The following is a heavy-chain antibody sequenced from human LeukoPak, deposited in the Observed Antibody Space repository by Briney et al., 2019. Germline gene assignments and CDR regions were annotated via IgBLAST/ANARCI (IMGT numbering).Heavy chain of an antibody. CDR3: ARVGNYGEKTYFDY. CDR2: IYYSGST. V-gene: IGHV4-59*01. CDR1: GGSISSYY. J-gene: IGHJ4*02. D-gene: IGHD4-17*01. Sequence: PSETLSLTCTVSGGSISSYYWSWIRQPPGKGLEWIGYIYYSGSTNYNPSLKSRVTISVDTSKNQFSLKLSSVTAADTAVYYCARVGNYGEKTYFDYWGQGTLVTVSS.